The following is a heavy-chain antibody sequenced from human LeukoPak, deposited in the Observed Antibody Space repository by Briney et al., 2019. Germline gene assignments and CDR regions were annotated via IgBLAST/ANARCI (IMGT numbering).Heavy chain of an antibody. CDR2: IIPIFGTA. CDR1: GGTFSSYA. V-gene: IGHV1-69*06. D-gene: IGHD6-13*01. Sequence: SVKVSCKASGGTFSSYAISWVRQAPGQGLEWMGGIIPIFGTANYAQKFQGRVTITADKSTSTAYMELSSLRSEDTAVYYCARDAHRFSSWFLFDYYYMVVWGKGTTVTVSS. CDR3: ARDAHRFSSWFLFDYYYMVV. J-gene: IGHJ6*03.